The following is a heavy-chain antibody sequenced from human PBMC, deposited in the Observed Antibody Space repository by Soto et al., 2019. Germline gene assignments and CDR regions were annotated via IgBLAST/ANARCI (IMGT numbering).Heavy chain of an antibody. V-gene: IGHV4-31*03. CDR1: GDPMTTGVYY. CDR2: IYYTGNT. J-gene: IGHJ4*02. D-gene: IGHD2-15*01. CDR3: ASTVYCLLGTCSSRPFFDH. Sequence: QVQLRESGPGLVRPSQTLSLTCTVSGDPMTTGVYYWSWIRQHPGKGLEWIGSIYYTGNTDYNPSLKSRVTISVDPSKHEFSLNLTSVPAAVTAVYYWASTVYCLLGTCSSRPFFDHWCPGTRVTVSS.